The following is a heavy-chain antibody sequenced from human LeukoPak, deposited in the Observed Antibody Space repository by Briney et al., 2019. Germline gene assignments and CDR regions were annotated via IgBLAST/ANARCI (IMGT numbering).Heavy chain of an antibody. V-gene: IGHV6-1*01. CDR2: TYYRSKWYN. J-gene: IGHJ4*02. CDR1: GDSVSSNSAA. Sequence: SQTLSLTCAISGDSVSSNSAAWNWIRQSQSRGLEWLGRTYYRSKWYNDYAVSVKSRITINPDTSKNQFSLQLNSVTPEDTAVYYCARTKRYFDWQPFDYWGQGTLVTVSS. CDR3: ARTKRYFDWQPFDY. D-gene: IGHD3-9*01.